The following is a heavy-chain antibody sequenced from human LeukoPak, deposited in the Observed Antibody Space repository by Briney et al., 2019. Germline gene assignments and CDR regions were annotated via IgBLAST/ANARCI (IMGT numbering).Heavy chain of an antibody. J-gene: IGHJ5*02. D-gene: IGHD3-10*01. CDR1: GYTFTSYD. V-gene: IGHV1-8*01. CDR2: MNPNSGNT. CDR3: ARGSSGTYHGSYNWFDP. Sequence: ASVKVSCKASGYTFTSYDINWVRQATGQGLGWMGWMNPNSGNTGYAQKFQGRVTMTRNTSISTAYMELSSLRFEDTAVYYCARGSSGTYHGSYNWFDPWSQGTLVTVSS.